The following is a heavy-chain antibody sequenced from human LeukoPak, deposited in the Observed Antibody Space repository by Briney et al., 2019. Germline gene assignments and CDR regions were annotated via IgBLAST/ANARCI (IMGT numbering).Heavy chain of an antibody. Sequence: ASVKVSCKPSGYSFTTYGISWVRQAPGQGLEWMGWISSYNDDIDFEQKFQGRVTMTTDTSTSTAYMELRSLRYDDTAAYYCARGWELDCWGQGTLVTVSS. D-gene: IGHD1-26*01. J-gene: IGHJ4*02. CDR3: ARGWELDC. V-gene: IGHV1-18*01. CDR1: GYSFTTYG. CDR2: ISSYNDDI.